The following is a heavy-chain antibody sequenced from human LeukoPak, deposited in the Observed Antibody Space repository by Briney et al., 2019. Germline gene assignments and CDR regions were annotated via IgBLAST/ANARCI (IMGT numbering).Heavy chain of an antibody. CDR1: GGSISSSSYY. Sequence: KPSETLSLTRTVSGGSISSSSYYWGWIRQPPGKGLEWIGSINYSGSTYHNPSLKSRVTISVDTSKNQFSLKVSSVTAADTAAYYCARHAEAGTTSCPLDYWGQGTLVTVSS. V-gene: IGHV4-39*01. D-gene: IGHD2-2*01. CDR3: ARHAEAGTTSCPLDY. CDR2: INYSGST. J-gene: IGHJ4*02.